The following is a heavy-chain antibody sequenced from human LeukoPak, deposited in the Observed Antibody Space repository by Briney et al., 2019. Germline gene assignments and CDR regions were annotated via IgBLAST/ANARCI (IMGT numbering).Heavy chain of an antibody. CDR1: GGSISSYY. CDR2: IYYSGST. J-gene: IGHJ4*02. V-gene: IGHV4-59*01. D-gene: IGHD2-15*01. CDR3: ASSLYCSGGSCYPDFDY. Sequence: PSETLPLTCTVSGGSISSYYWSWIRQPPGKGLEWIGYIYYSGSTNYNPSLKSRVTISVDTSKNQFSLKLSSVTAADTAVYYCASSLYCSGGSCYPDFDYWGQGTLVTVSS.